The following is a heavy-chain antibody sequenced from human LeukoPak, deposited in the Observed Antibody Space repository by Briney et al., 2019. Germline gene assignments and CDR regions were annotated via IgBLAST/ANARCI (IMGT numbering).Heavy chain of an antibody. CDR2: IGTAGDT. CDR3: ARDLKKNALDFLEWLLALYYYYMDV. V-gene: IGHV3-13*03. J-gene: IGHJ6*03. CDR1: GFTFSSYD. Sequence: PGGSLRLSCAACGFTFSSYDMHWVRQATGKGLEWVSAIGTAGDTYYPGSVKGQFTISRENAKNSLYLQMNSLRAGDTAVYYCARDLKKNALDFLEWLLALYYYYMDVWGKGTTVTVSS. D-gene: IGHD3-3*01.